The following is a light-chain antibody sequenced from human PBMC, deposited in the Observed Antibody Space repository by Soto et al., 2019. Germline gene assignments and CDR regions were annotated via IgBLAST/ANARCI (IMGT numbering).Light chain of an antibody. CDR3: SSYTSSSTPGPVV. CDR2: DVS. CDR1: SSDVGGYNY. V-gene: IGLV2-14*01. J-gene: IGLJ2*01. Sequence: QSALTQPASVSGSPGQSITISCTGTSSDVGGYNYVSWYQQHPGKAPKLMIYDVSNRPSGVSNRFSGSKSGNTASLTISGLQAEDEADYYCSSYTSSSTPGPVVFGGGTKVTVL.